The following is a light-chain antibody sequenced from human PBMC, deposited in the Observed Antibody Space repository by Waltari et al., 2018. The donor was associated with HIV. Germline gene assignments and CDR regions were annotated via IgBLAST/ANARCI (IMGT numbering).Light chain of an antibody. CDR2: AAS. CDR1: QGISSY. Sequence: DIQLTQSPPFLSASVGDRVTITCRSSQGISSYLALYQQKQGKAPKLLIYAASTLQSGVPSRFSGSGSGTDFTLTISSLQPEDFATYYCQQLNSYTQINFGGGTKVEIK. J-gene: IGKJ4*01. V-gene: IGKV1-9*01. CDR3: QQLNSYTQIN.